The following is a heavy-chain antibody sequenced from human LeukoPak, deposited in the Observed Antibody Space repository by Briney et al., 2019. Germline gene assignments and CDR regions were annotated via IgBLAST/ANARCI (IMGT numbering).Heavy chain of an antibody. D-gene: IGHD5-18*01. CDR3: TREIDPRYSYGYGDY. V-gene: IGHV7-4-1*02. J-gene: IGHJ4*02. Sequence: ASVKVSRKASGYAFTNYAIIWVRQAPGQGLEWLGWMNTNTGNPTYAQGFTGRFVFSLDTSVSTAYLQISSLKPEDTAVYYCTREIDPRYSYGYGDYWGQGTLVTVSS. CDR1: GYAFTNYA. CDR2: MNTNTGNP.